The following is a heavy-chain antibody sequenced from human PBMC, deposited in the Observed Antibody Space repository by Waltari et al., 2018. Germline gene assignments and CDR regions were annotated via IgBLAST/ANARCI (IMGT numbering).Heavy chain of an antibody. CDR1: GGSIRSYY. CDR2: IYYSGST. Sequence: QVQLQESGPGLVKPSETLSLTCPGSGGSIRSYYWRWIRQPPGKGLEWIGYIYYSGSTNYNPSLKSRVTISVDTSKNQFSLKLSSVTAADTAVYYCARGYGDYGEYYYYYMDVWGKGTTVTVSS. D-gene: IGHD4-17*01. V-gene: IGHV4-59*01. J-gene: IGHJ6*03. CDR3: ARGYGDYGEYYYYYMDV.